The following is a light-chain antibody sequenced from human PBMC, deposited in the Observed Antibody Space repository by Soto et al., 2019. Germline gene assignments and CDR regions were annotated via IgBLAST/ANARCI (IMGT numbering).Light chain of an antibody. J-gene: IGKJ1*01. V-gene: IGKV1-5*01. CDR2: DAS. Sequence: DIQMTQSPSTLSASVGDRVTITCRASQSISSWLAWYQQKPGKAPNLLIYDASSLESGVPSRFSGSGSGTEFTLTISGLQSEDFAVYYCHQYNNWPPWTFGPGTKVEIK. CDR3: HQYNNWPPWT. CDR1: QSISSW.